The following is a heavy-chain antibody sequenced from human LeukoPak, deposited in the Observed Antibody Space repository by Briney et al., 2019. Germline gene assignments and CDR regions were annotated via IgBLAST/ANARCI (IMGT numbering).Heavy chain of an antibody. CDR3: ARPPTTETYYYDSSGYYPDY. V-gene: IGHV1-46*01. CDR2: INPSGGST. CDR1: GYTFTSYY. Sequence: ASVKVSCKASGYTFTSYYMHWVRQAPGQGLEWMGIINPSGGSTSYAQKFQGRVTMTRDTSTSTVYMELSSLRSEDTAVYYCARPPTTETYYYDSSGYYPDYWGQGTLVTVSS. J-gene: IGHJ4*02. D-gene: IGHD3-22*01.